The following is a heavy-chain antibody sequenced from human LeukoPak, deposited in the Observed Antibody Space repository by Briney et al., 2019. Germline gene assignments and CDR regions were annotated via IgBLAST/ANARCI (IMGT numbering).Heavy chain of an antibody. CDR3: ARGEYDILTGYFERGFDY. D-gene: IGHD3-9*01. V-gene: IGHV3-21*01. CDR1: GFSLSSYA. CDR2: ISSSSSYI. J-gene: IGHJ4*02. Sequence: GGSLRLSCAASGFSLSSYAMSWVRQAPGKGLEWVSSISSSSSYIYHADSVKGRFTISRDNAKNSLYLQMNSLRAEDTAVYYCARGEYDILTGYFERGFDYWGQGTLVTVSS.